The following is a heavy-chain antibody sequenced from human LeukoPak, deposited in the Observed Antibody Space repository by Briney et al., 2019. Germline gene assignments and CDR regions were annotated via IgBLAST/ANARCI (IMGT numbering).Heavy chain of an antibody. CDR3: ARVGFGVVPAAMSNDY. CDR1: GFTFSSYS. V-gene: IGHV3-21*01. D-gene: IGHD2-2*01. CDR2: ISSSSSSYI. J-gene: IGHJ4*02. Sequence: PGGSLRLSCAASGFTFSSYSMNWVRQAPGKGLDWVSSISSSSSSYIYYADSVKGRFTISRDNAKNSLYLQMNSLRAEDTAVYYCARVGFGVVPAAMSNDYWGQGTLVTVSS.